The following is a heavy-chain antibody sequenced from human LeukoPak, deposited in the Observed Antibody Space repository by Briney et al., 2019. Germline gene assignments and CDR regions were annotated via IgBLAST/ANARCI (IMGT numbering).Heavy chain of an antibody. CDR1: GGSISSYY. D-gene: IGHD3-10*01. CDR2: IYYSGST. V-gene: IGHV4-59*08. CDR3: GSGGGVRWSPYYFDY. Sequence: SRTLSLTCTVSGGSISSYYWSWIRQPPGKGLEWIGYIYYSGSTNYNPSLKSRVPISVDTSKNQFSLELSSVTAGDTAVYYCGSGGGVRWSPYYFDYWGQGTLVTVSS. J-gene: IGHJ4*02.